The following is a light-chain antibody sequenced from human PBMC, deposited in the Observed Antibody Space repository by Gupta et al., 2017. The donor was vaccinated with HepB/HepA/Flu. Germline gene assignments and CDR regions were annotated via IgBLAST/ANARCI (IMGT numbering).Light chain of an antibody. CDR1: SSDVGGYNY. CDR2: DVS. J-gene: IGLJ3*02. Sequence: QSALTPPASVSGSPGQSITISCTGTSSDVGGYNYVSWYQQHPGKAPKLMIYDVSNRPSGVSNRFSGSKSGNTASLTISGLQAEDEAEYYCSSYTSSSTLWVFGGGTKLTVL. V-gene: IGLV2-14*03. CDR3: SSYTSSSTLWV.